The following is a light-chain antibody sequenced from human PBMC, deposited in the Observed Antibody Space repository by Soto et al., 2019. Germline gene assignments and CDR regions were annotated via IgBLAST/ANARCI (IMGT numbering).Light chain of an antibody. J-gene: IGLJ1*01. CDR3: QSYDSSLTTVV. CDR1: SSNIGAEYD. V-gene: IGLV1-40*01. Sequence: QSVLTQPPSVSAAPGQRAAISCTGSSSNIGAEYDVHWYQQLPGTAPKRLIYGDNNRPSGVSDRFSGSKSGTSDSLAITGLQPEDEADYYCQSYDSSLTTVVFGTGTKVTVL. CDR2: GDN.